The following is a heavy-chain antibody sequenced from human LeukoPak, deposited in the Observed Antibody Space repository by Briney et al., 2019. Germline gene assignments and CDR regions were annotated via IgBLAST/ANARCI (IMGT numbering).Heavy chain of an antibody. Sequence: GGSLRLSCAASGFTFTSYAMSWVRQAPGKGLEWVSAISGSGGSTYYTDSVKGRFTISRDNSENTLYLQMNSLRADDTAVYYCAEDRYCSSGYCYPYYFDYWGQGTLVTVSS. CDR2: ISGSGGST. J-gene: IGHJ4*02. V-gene: IGHV3-23*01. D-gene: IGHD2-15*01. CDR1: GFTFTSYA. CDR3: AEDRYCSSGYCYPYYFDY.